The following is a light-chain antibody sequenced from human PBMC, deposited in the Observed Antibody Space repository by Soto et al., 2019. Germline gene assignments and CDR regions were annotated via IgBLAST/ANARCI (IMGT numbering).Light chain of an antibody. CDR1: QSVDTN. CDR3: QQYNNWPPLT. CDR2: GAS. J-gene: IGKJ4*01. Sequence: ERVMTQSPATLSVSPGERVTLSCRASQSVDTNLAWYQQKPGQAPRLLIYGASTRATGIPARFSGSGSGTEFTLTISSLQSEDVAVYYCQQYNNWPPLTFGGGTKVEIK. V-gene: IGKV3-15*01.